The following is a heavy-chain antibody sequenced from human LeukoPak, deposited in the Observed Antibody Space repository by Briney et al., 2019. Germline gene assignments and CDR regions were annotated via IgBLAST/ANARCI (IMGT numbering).Heavy chain of an antibody. V-gene: IGHV4-59*01. CDR2: IYYTGST. D-gene: IGHD2-15*01. J-gene: IGHJ4*02. CDR3: AREGYCSGGSCHRTFDY. Sequence: PSETLSLTCTVSGGSISTYYWSWVRQPPGKGLEWIGYIYYTGSTNYNPSFKGRVTMSVDRSKNQFSLRLNSVTAADTAVYYCAREGYCSGGSCHRTFDYWGRGTLVTVSS. CDR1: GGSISTYY.